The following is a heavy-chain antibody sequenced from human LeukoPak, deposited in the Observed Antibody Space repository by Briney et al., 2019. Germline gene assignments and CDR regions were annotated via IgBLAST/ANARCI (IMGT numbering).Heavy chain of an antibody. V-gene: IGHV1-2*02. J-gene: IGHJ4*02. Sequence: ASVKVSCKASGYTFTIYYMHWVRQAPGQGLEWMGWINPNSGGTTFAQRFQGRVTMTRDTSISTAYMELSGLTSDDTAVYYCARNPPYCTSTSCYNDYWGQGTLVTVSS. D-gene: IGHD2-2*02. CDR1: GYTFTIYY. CDR3: ARNPPYCTSTSCYNDY. CDR2: INPNSGGT.